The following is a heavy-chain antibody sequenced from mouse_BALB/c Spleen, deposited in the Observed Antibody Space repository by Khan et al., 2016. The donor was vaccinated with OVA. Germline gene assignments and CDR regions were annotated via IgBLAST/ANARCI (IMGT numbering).Heavy chain of an antibody. V-gene: IGHV2-2*02. CDR3: AIRGYESGRGVLFAY. J-gene: IGHJ3*01. D-gene: IGHD2-2*01. CDR1: GFSLNNYS. Sequence: QVQLKESGPGLVQPSQSLSITCTVSGFSLNNYSVHWVRQSPGKGLEWLGVIWSAGSTDYNAALISRLTISKDNYRSQVVFKMNSLQPNDTAIYFCAIRGYESGRGVLFAYWSQGTLVTVSA. CDR2: IWSAGST.